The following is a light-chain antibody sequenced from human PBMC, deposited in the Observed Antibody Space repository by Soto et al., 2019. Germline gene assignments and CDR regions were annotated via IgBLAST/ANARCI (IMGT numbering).Light chain of an antibody. CDR3: QQYSTYPWT. CDR1: QSISIY. Sequence: DIQMTQSPSSLSASVGDRVTITCRASQSISIYLNWYQQKPGTAPKLLIYQASTLESGVPSRFSGSGSGTEFTLTISSLQPDDVGTYYCQQYSTYPWTFGQGTKVDIK. CDR2: QAS. J-gene: IGKJ1*01. V-gene: IGKV1-5*03.